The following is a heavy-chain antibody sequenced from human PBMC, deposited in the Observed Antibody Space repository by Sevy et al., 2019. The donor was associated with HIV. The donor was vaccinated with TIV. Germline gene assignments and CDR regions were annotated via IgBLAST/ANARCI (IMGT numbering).Heavy chain of an antibody. Sequence: SETLSLTCSVSGGSGGSISDYYWSWIRQPPGKGQEWIGYINYSRSTKFNPSLKSRVTISVDTSKNQFSLKLTSVTAADTAVYYCARGGTSLFAPWGQGTLVTVSS. CDR3: ARGGTSLFAP. V-gene: IGHV4-59*01. J-gene: IGHJ5*02. D-gene: IGHD2-15*01. CDR1: GGSGGSISDYY. CDR2: INYSRST.